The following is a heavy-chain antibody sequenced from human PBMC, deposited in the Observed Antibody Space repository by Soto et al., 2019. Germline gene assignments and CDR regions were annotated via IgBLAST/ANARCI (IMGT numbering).Heavy chain of an antibody. V-gene: IGHV2-5*01. J-gene: IGHJ4*02. CDR1: GFSLSTSGVG. CDR3: AHSPYQEPIHF. CDR2: AYWNDDK. D-gene: IGHD1-26*01. Sequence: QITLKESGPTLVKPTQTLTLTCSFSGFSLSTSGVGVGWIRQPPGKALEWLALAYWNDDKRYSPSLKSRLTITKDTSRNQVVLTMTNMDPVDTATHFCAHSPYQEPIHFWGQGTLVTVSS.